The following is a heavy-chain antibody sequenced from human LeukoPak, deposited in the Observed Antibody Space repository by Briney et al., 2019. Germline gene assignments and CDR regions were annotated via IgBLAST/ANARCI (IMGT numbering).Heavy chain of an antibody. J-gene: IGHJ4*02. CDR3: ARGPLTGRWPDMGFDY. Sequence: GGSLRLSCAASGFTLSSYGMHWVRQAPGKGLEWVAVISYDGSGKYYADSVKGRFAISRDNSKNTLYLQMNSLRAEDTAMYYCARGPLTGRWPDMGFDYWGQGTLVTVSS. V-gene: IGHV3-30*19. D-gene: IGHD5-24*01. CDR1: GFTLSSYG. CDR2: ISYDGSGK.